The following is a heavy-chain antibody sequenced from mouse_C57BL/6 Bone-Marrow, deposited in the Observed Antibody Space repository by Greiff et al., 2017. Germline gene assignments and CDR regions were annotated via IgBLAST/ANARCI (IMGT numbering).Heavy chain of an antibody. V-gene: IGHV1-76*01. D-gene: IGHD1-1*01. J-gene: IGHJ1*03. CDR3: ARPGYYYGSRWYFDV. CDR1: GYTFTDYY. Sequence: VHLVESGAELVRPGASVKLSCKASGYTFTDYYINWVKQRPGQGLEWIARIYPGSGNTYYNEKFKGKATLTAEKSSSTAYMQLSSLTSEDSAVYFCARPGYYYGSRWYFDVWGTGTTVTVSS. CDR2: IYPGSGNT.